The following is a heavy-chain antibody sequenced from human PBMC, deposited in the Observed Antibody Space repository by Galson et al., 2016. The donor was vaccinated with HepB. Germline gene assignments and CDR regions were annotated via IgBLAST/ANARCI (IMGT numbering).Heavy chain of an antibody. Sequence: SLRLSCAASGFTFSSYAMSWVRQAPGKGLEWVSGISGRGGNSYYSDSVKGRFTISRDNSKKTMELQMNSLRAEDTAVYYCAKDPGYWYFDLWGRGTLVTVSS. V-gene: IGHV3-23*01. J-gene: IGHJ2*01. CDR1: GFTFSSYA. CDR3: AKDPGYWYFDL. CDR2: ISGRGGNS.